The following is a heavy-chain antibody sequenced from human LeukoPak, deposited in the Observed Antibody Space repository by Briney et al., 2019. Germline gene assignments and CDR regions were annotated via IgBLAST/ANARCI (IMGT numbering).Heavy chain of an antibody. V-gene: IGHV3-7*01. Sequence: GGSLRLSCAASGFTFSSYWMSWVRQAPGKGLEWVAIIKLDGSEKYYVDSVKGRFTISRDNAKKSLYLQMNSLRAEDTAVYYCAELGITMIGGVWGKGTTVTISS. J-gene: IGHJ6*04. CDR2: IKLDGSEK. D-gene: IGHD3-10*02. CDR1: GFTFSSYW. CDR3: AELGITMIGGV.